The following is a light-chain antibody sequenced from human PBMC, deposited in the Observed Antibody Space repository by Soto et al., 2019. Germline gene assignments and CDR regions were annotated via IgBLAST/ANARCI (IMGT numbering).Light chain of an antibody. V-gene: IGKV3-20*01. Sequence: EIVLAQSPATLSLSPGERATLSCRASQSVSNNYLAWYQQKPGQAPRLLIYGASNRATGIPDRFSGSGSGTDSTLTISRLEPEDFAVYYCQQYGSSGTFGQGNKVDIK. J-gene: IGKJ1*01. CDR3: QQYGSSGT. CDR2: GAS. CDR1: QSVSNNY.